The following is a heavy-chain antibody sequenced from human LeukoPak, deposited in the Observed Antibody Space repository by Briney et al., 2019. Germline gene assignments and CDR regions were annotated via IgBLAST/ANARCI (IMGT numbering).Heavy chain of an antibody. Sequence: GGSLRLSCAASGFTFSAYGMQWARQAPGKGLEWVAFVRYKGNDKYYADSVKGRFTISRDNSKNTVYLQMNTLRAEDTAVYYCAKAGSGWYAPYWGQGTLVTVSS. D-gene: IGHD6-19*01. V-gene: IGHV3-30*02. CDR2: VRYKGNDK. J-gene: IGHJ4*02. CDR1: GFTFSAYG. CDR3: AKAGSGWYAPY.